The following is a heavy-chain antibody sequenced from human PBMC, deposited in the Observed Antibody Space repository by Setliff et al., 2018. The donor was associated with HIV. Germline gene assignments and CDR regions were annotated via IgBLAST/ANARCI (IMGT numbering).Heavy chain of an antibody. V-gene: IGHV3-30*04. D-gene: IGHD3-16*01. CDR1: GFTFSSSA. CDR3: AKGETGVLQGFDY. Sequence: QPGGSLRLSCAASGFTFSSSAMHWVRQSPGKGLEWVAVISFDGYTEYYADSVRGRFTISRDNSKNTLYLQMNSLTAEDTAVYYCAKGETGVLQGFDYWGQGTLVTVSS. CDR2: ISFDGYTE. J-gene: IGHJ4*02.